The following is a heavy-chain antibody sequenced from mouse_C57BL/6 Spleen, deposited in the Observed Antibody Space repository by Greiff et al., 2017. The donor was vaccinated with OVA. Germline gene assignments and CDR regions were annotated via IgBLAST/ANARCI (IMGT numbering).Heavy chain of an antibody. J-gene: IGHJ2*01. CDR3: ARQGGSRGGDY. CDR2: ISSGGSYT. D-gene: IGHD1-1*01. V-gene: IGHV5-6*02. CDR1: GFTFSSYG. Sequence: EVMLVESGGDLVKPGGSLKLSCAASGFTFSSYGMSWVRQTPDKRLEWVATISSGGSYTYYPDSVKGRFTISRDNAKNTLYLQMSSLKSEDTAMYYGARQGGSRGGDYWGQGTTLTVSS.